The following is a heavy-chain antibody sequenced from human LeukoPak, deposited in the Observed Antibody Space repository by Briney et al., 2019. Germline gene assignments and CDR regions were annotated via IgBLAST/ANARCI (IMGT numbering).Heavy chain of an antibody. J-gene: IGHJ3*02. CDR1: GHTFTTYY. CDR3: ARIYDSSGYYYSSDAFDI. D-gene: IGHD3-22*01. Sequence: ASVKVSCXASGHTFTTYYMHWVRQAHGQGLEWMGIINPSGGSTSYAQKFQGRVTMTRDTSTSTVYMELSSLRSEDTAVYYCARIYDSSGYYYSSDAFDIWGQGTMVTVSS. V-gene: IGHV1-46*01. CDR2: INPSGGST.